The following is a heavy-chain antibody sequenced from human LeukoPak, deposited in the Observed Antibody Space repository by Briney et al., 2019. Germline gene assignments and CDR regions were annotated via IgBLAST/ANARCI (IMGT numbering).Heavy chain of an antibody. J-gene: IGHJ6*02. V-gene: IGHV4-59*08. CDR3: ARHHYYYDSSGYWPANYYYGMDV. D-gene: IGHD3-22*01. CDR2: IYYSGST. Sequence: SETLSLTRTVSGGSISSYYWSWIRQPPGKGLEWIGYIYYSGSTNYNPSLKSRVTISVDTSKNQFSLKLSSVTAADTAVYYCARHHYYYDSSGYWPANYYYGMDVWGQGTTVTVSS. CDR1: GGSISSYY.